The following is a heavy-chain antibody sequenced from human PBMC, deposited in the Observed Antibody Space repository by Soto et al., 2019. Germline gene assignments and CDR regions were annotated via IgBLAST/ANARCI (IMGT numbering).Heavy chain of an antibody. CDR3: ARGGEVGVAGSAAFDM. J-gene: IGHJ3*02. Sequence: QVQLVQSGAEVKKPGASVKISCTASGYTVTTHYMHWVRQAPGRGLEWMGAINPGSGAAKYTQTLQARVTMTRDTSTHTVYMEMSALRSEDTAVFYCARGGEVGVAGSAAFDMWGQGTMVTVSS. D-gene: IGHD3-3*01. V-gene: IGHV1-46*01. CDR2: INPGSGAA. CDR1: GYTVTTHY.